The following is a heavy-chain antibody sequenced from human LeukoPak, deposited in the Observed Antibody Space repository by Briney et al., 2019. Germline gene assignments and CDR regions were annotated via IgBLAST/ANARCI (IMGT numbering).Heavy chain of an antibody. D-gene: IGHD3-9*01. CDR3: ARDNFYWSNEGVNWFDP. J-gene: IGHJ5*02. Sequence: SETLSLTCTVSGGSISSYYWSWIRQPAGKGLEWIGRIYTSGSTNYNPSLKSRVTMSVDTSKNQFSLKLSSVNAADTAVYYCARDNFYWSNEGVNWFDPWGQGTLVTVSS. V-gene: IGHV4-4*07. CDR1: GGSISSYY. CDR2: IYTSGST.